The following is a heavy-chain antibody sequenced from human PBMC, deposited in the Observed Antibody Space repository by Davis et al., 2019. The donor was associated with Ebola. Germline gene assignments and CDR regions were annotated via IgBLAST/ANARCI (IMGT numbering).Heavy chain of an antibody. D-gene: IGHD5-24*01. CDR1: GLIFSDYY. CDR3: AREGRRDGYNSFDY. J-gene: IGHJ4*02. CDR2: SRNKANSYTT. Sequence: PGGSLRLSCAASGLIFSDYYMDWVRQAPGKGLEWVGRSRNKANSYTTEYAASVKGRFTISRDDSKNSLYLQMNSLKTEDTAVYYCAREGRRDGYNSFDYWGQGTLVTVSS. V-gene: IGHV3-72*01.